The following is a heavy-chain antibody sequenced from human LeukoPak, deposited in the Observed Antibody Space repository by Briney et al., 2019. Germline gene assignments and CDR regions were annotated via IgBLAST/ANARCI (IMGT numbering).Heavy chain of an antibody. V-gene: IGHV4-34*01. J-gene: IGHJ5*02. Sequence: PSETLSLTCAVYGGSFSGYYWSWIRQPPGKGLEWIGEINHSGSTNYNPSLKSRVTISVDTSKNQFSLKLSSVTAADTAVYYCARVKEAYCGGDCSWFDPWGQGTLVTVSS. CDR2: INHSGST. CDR1: GGSFSGYY. D-gene: IGHD2-21*02. CDR3: ARVKEAYCGGDCSWFDP.